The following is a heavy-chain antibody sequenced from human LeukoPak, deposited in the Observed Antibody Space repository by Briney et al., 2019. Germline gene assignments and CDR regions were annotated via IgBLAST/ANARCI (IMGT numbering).Heavy chain of an antibody. CDR1: GFNFNAHW. CDR2: IWYDGSNK. J-gene: IGHJ6*02. D-gene: IGHD4-17*01. V-gene: IGHV3-33*08. CDR3: ARGGRTTWHGMDV. Sequence: GGSLRLSCVASGFNFNAHWMTWVRQAPGKGLEWVAVIWYDGSNKNYADSVKGRFTISRDNSKNTLYLQMNSLRAEDTAVYYCARGGRTTWHGMDVWGQGTTVTVSS.